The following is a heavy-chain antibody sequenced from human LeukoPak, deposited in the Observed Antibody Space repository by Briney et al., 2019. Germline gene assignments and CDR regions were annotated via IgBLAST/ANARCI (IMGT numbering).Heavy chain of an antibody. J-gene: IGHJ4*02. V-gene: IGHV3-23*01. Sequence: GGSLRLSCAASGFTFSSYSMSWVRQAPGKGLEWVSAISVIGGSTYYAGSGKGRLTIFSDNSKNTLYLKMNSLRAEDTAVYYCAKLCPNTAMARTFVDYWGQGTLVTVCS. D-gene: IGHD5-18*01. CDR2: ISVIGGST. CDR3: AKLCPNTAMARTFVDY. CDR1: GFTFSSYS.